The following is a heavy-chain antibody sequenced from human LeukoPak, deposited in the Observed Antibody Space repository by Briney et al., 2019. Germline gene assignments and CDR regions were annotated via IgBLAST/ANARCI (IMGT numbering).Heavy chain of an antibody. CDR2: IYTSGST. V-gene: IGHV4-4*07. Sequence: SETLSLTCTVSGGSISSYYWSWIRQPAGKGLEWIGRIYTSGSTNYNPSLKSRVTMSVDTSKNQFSLKLSSVTAADTAAYYCARATHSGSLAPFDFWGQGTLVTVSS. CDR1: GGSISSYY. J-gene: IGHJ4*02. CDR3: ARATHSGSLAPFDF. D-gene: IGHD1-26*01.